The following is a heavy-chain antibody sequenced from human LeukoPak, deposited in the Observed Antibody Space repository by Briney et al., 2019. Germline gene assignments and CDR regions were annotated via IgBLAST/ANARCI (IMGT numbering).Heavy chain of an antibody. Sequence: PGGSLRLSCAASGFTFSSYAMSWVRQAPGKGLEWVSAISGSGGSTYYADSVKGRFTISRDNSKNTLYLQMNSLRAEDTAVYYCAKPMVQGVIIMEADHWGQGTLVTVSS. D-gene: IGHD3-10*01. J-gene: IGHJ4*02. CDR1: GFTFSSYA. CDR2: ISGSGGST. V-gene: IGHV3-23*01. CDR3: AKPMVQGVIIMEADH.